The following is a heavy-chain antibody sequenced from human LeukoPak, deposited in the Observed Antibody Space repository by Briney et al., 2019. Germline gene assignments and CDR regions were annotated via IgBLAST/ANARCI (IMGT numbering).Heavy chain of an antibody. D-gene: IGHD3-22*01. CDR3: ARVPPPYYYDSSGYYSRIWFDP. CDR1: GYTFTGYY. Sequence: ASVKVSCKASGYTFTGYYMHWVRQAPGQGLEWMGWINPNSGGTNYAQKFQGRVTMTRDTSISTAYMELSRLRSDDTAVYYCARVPPPYYYDSSGYYSRIWFDPWGQGTLVTVSS. V-gene: IGHV1-2*02. CDR2: INPNSGGT. J-gene: IGHJ5*02.